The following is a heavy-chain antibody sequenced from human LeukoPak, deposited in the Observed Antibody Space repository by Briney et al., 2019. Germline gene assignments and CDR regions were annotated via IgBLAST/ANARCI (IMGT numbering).Heavy chain of an antibody. CDR1: GFTFSSYA. CDR2: ISYDGSNK. V-gene: IGHV3-30-3*01. Sequence: GGSLRLSCAASGFTFSSYAMHWVRQAPGKGLGWVAVISYDGSNKYYADSVKGRFTISRDNAKNSLYLQMNSLRAEDTAVYYCARVVDYYGSGSYPHFDYWGQGTLVTVSS. D-gene: IGHD3-10*01. J-gene: IGHJ4*02. CDR3: ARVVDYYGSGSYPHFDY.